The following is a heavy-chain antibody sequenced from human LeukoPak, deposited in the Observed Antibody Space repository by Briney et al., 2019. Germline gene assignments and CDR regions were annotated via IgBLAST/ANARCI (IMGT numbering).Heavy chain of an antibody. Sequence: GASVQVSCKTCGYTFTGYYIHWVRQAPGQGLEWMGWINPDSGGTNYAQKFQGGVTMTRDTSISTAYMELSRLRSDDTAVYYCARDGLGGSGAFDIWGQGTMVTVSS. CDR2: INPDSGGT. V-gene: IGHV1-2*02. CDR1: GYTFTGYY. D-gene: IGHD3-16*01. CDR3: ARDGLGGSGAFDI. J-gene: IGHJ3*02.